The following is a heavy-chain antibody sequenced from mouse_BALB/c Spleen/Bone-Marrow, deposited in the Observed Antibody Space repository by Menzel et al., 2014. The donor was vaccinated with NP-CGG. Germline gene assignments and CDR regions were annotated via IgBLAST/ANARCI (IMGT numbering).Heavy chain of an antibody. CDR2: IYPGDGDT. J-gene: IGHJ1*01. V-gene: IGHV1-82*01. D-gene: IGHD1-1*02. Sequence: VQLQQSGPELVKPGASVKISCRASGYVFSSSWMNWVKQRPGQGLEWIGRIYPGDGDTNYNGKFKGKATLTADKSSSTAYMQISSLTSVDSAVYFCARRRTFITSVVEHFDVWGAGTTVTVSS. CDR3: ARRRTFITSVVEHFDV. CDR1: GYVFSSSW.